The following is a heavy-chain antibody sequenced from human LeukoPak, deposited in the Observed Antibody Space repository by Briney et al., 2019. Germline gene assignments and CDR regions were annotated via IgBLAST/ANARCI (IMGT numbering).Heavy chain of an antibody. J-gene: IGHJ4*02. CDR1: GGSISSSNYY. V-gene: IGHV4-39*01. Sequence: SETLSLACTVSGGSISSSNYYWGWIRQPPGKGLEWIGSIYYSGSIYYNPSLKSRVTISVDTSKNQFSLKLTSVTAADTAVYYCARQRGYCSGGSCYGMFDYWGQGTLVTVSS. CDR2: IYYSGSI. CDR3: ARQRGYCSGGSCYGMFDY. D-gene: IGHD2-15*01.